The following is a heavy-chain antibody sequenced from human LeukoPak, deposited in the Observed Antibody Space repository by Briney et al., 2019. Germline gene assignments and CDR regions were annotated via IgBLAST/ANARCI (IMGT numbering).Heavy chain of an antibody. Sequence: PGGSLRLSRAASGFTFSSYGMHWVRQAPGKGLEWVAVISYDGSNKYYADSVKGRFTISRDNSKNTLYLQMNSLRAEDTAVYYCAKGTAYDFWSGYSFDPWGQGTLVTVSS. V-gene: IGHV3-30*18. D-gene: IGHD3-3*01. CDR3: AKGTAYDFWSGYSFDP. CDR2: ISYDGSNK. J-gene: IGHJ5*02. CDR1: GFTFSSYG.